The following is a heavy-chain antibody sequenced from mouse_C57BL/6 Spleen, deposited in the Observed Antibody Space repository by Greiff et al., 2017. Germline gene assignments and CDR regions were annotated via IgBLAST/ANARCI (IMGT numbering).Heavy chain of an antibody. Sequence: VQLKQSGPGLVKPSQSLSLTCSVTGYSITSGYYWNWIRQFPGNKLEWMGYISYDGSNNYNPSLKNRISITRDTSKNQFFLKLNSVTTEDTATYYCARTGSYWYFDVWGTGTTVTVSS. D-gene: IGHD4-1*01. CDR2: ISYDGSN. V-gene: IGHV3-6*01. CDR1: GYSITSGYY. CDR3: ARTGSYWYFDV. J-gene: IGHJ1*03.